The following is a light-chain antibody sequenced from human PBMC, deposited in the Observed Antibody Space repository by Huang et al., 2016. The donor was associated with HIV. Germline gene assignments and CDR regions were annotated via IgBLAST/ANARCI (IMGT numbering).Light chain of an antibody. CDR3: QQYHEWPRT. J-gene: IGKJ2*01. CDR2: ETF. CDR1: QGIGNS. Sequence: ERVLTQSPGTLSVSPGERATLPCRTSQGIGNSLAWYQLKPGQAPRLLIYETFIRASDIPAMFSGGGSEIDFTLTISGLQSEDSAVYYCQQYHEWPRTFGQGTKVEIK. V-gene: IGKV3-15*01.